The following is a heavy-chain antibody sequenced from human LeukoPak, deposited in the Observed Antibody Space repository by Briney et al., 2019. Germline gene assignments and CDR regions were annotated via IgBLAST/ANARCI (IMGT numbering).Heavy chain of an antibody. J-gene: IGHJ5*02. CDR3: ARARQGVLTQIHNWFDP. Sequence: SGPTLVNPTQTLTLTCTFSGFSLSTSGVGVGWIRQPPGKALEWLALIYWNDDKRYSPSLKSRLTITKDTSKNQVVLTMTNMDPVDTATYYCARARQGVLTQIHNWFDPWGQGTLVTVSS. V-gene: IGHV2-5*01. D-gene: IGHD2-15*01. CDR2: IYWNDDK. CDR1: GFSLSTSGVG.